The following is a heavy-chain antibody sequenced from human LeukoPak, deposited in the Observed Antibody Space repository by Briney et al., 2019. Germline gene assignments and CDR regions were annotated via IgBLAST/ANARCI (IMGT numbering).Heavy chain of an antibody. D-gene: IGHD2-2*01. Sequence: SETLSLTCTVSGYSISSGYYWGWIRQPPGKGLEWIGSIYHSGSTYYNPSLKSRVTISVDTSKNQFSLKLSSVTAADTAVYYCASYCSSTSCFASGAFDIWGQGTMVTVSS. V-gene: IGHV4-38-2*02. J-gene: IGHJ3*02. CDR3: ASYCSSTSCFASGAFDI. CDR2: IYHSGST. CDR1: GYSISSGYY.